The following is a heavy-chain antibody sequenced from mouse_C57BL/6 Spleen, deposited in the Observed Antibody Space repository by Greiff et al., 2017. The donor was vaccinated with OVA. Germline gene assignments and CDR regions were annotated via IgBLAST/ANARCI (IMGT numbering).Heavy chain of an antibody. Sequence: EVKLLESGPGLVKPSQSLSLTCSVTGYSITSGYYWNWIRQFPGNKLEWMGYISYDGSNNYNPSLKNRISITRDTSKNQFFLKLNSVTTADTATYYCARDEGITTVVATDYFDYWGQGTTLTVSS. V-gene: IGHV3-6*01. CDR3: ARDEGITTVVATDYFDY. J-gene: IGHJ2*01. D-gene: IGHD1-1*01. CDR2: ISYDGSN. CDR1: GYSITSGYY.